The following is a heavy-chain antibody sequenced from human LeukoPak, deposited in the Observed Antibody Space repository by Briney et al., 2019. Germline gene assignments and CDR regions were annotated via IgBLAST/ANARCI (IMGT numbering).Heavy chain of an antibody. Sequence: SVKVSCKASGGTFSSYAISWVRQAPGQGLEWMGRIIPIFGTANYAQKFQGRVTITTDESTSTAYMELSSLRSEDTAVYYCASRVTAGPYFDYWGQGTLVTVSS. D-gene: IGHD2-21*02. V-gene: IGHV1-69*05. CDR2: IIPIFGTA. CDR3: ASRVTAGPYFDY. CDR1: GGTFSSYA. J-gene: IGHJ4*02.